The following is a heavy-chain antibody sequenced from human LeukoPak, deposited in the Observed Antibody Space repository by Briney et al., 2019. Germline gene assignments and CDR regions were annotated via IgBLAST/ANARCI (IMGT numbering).Heavy chain of an antibody. Sequence: HSGGSLRLSCAASGFTFSTYNMNWVRQAPGQGLEWVSYISSSSTTIYYADSVKGRFTISRDSAKNSLYLQMNSLRAEDTAVYYCAQDRAWIEFYFWGQGTLVTVSS. V-gene: IGHV3-48*01. J-gene: IGHJ4*02. CDR3: AQDRAWIEFYF. D-gene: IGHD5-12*01. CDR2: ISSSSTTI. CDR1: GFTFSTYN.